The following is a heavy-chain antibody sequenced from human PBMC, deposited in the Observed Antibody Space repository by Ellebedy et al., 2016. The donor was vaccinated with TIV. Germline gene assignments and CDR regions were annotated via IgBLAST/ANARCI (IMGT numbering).Heavy chain of an antibody. CDR3: AKDLAEAGALWYIDL. V-gene: IGHV3-23*01. Sequence: GESLKISCAASGFTFSSYAMSWVRQAPGKGLEWVSAISGGGDRTYYRDSVRGRFTISRDNSKNTVYLQMTSPRAEDTAVYYCAKDLAEAGALWYIDLWGRGTPVTVSS. CDR2: ISGGGDRT. CDR1: GFTFSSYA. J-gene: IGHJ2*01. D-gene: IGHD6-19*01.